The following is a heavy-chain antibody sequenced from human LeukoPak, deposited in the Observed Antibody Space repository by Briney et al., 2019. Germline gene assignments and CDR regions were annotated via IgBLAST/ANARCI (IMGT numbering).Heavy chain of an antibody. CDR1: GGSFSGYY. Sequence: SETLSPTCAVYGGSFSGYYWSWIRQPPGKGLEWIGEINHSGSTNYNPSLKSRVTISVDTSKNQFSLKLSSVTAADTAVYYCATYSGYDLRFDYWGQGTLVTVSS. J-gene: IGHJ4*02. CDR3: ATYSGYDLRFDY. D-gene: IGHD5-12*01. CDR2: INHSGST. V-gene: IGHV4-34*01.